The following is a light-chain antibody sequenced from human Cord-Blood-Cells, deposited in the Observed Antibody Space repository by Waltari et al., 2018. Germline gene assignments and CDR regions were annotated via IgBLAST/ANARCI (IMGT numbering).Light chain of an antibody. J-gene: IGKJ5*01. CDR3: MQGTHWPPIT. CDR2: KVS. Sequence: DVVMTQSPLSLPVTLGQPDSISCRSHQSLLYSDGNTYLNWFQQRPGQSPRRIIYKVSNRDSGVPDRFSGSGSGTDFTLKISRVEAEDVGVYYCMQGTHWPPITFGQGTRLEIK. V-gene: IGKV2-30*01. CDR1: QSLLYSDGNTY.